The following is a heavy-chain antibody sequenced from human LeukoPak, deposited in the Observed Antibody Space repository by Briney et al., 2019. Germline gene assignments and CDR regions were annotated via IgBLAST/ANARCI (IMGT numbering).Heavy chain of an antibody. Sequence: SETLSLTCTVSGGSISSYYWSWIRQPPGKGLEWIGYIYYSGTTNYNPSLKSRVTISVGTSKNQFSLKLSSVTAADTAVYYCARGVYIAAAQYAYWGQGTLVTVSS. CDR3: ARGVYIAAAQYAY. D-gene: IGHD6-13*01. J-gene: IGHJ4*02. CDR1: GGSISSYY. CDR2: IYYSGTT. V-gene: IGHV4-59*01.